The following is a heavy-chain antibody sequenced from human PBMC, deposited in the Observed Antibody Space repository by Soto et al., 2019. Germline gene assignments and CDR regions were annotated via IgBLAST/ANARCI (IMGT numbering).Heavy chain of an antibody. CDR2: IHYSGST. Sequence: ASETLSLTCSVSGDSISGGDYYWSWIRQPPGEALEWIGHIHYSGSTYYNASLKSRLTVSMDTSKNQFSLNLNSVTAADTAVYYCARDQRALRYFDYWGQGILVTVSS. CDR1: GDSISGGDYY. V-gene: IGHV4-30-4*01. J-gene: IGHJ4*02. CDR3: ARDQRALRYFDY.